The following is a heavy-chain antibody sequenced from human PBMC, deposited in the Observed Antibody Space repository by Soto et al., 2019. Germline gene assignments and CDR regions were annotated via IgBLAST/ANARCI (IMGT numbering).Heavy chain of an antibody. Sequence: GXSVKDACKASGGTFSRYAISWVRQAPGQGLEWMGGIIPIFGTANYAQKFQGRVTITADESTSTAYMELSSLRSEDTAVYYCARDLVYNFNWFDPWGQGTLVTVSS. V-gene: IGHV1-69*01. CDR3: ARDLVYNFNWFDP. D-gene: IGHD1-20*01. CDR1: GGTFSRYA. J-gene: IGHJ5*02. CDR2: IIPIFGTA.